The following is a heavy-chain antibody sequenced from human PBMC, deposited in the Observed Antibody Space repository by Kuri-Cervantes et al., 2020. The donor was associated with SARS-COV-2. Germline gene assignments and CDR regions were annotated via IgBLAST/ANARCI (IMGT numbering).Heavy chain of an antibody. D-gene: IGHD4-11*01. J-gene: IGHJ3*02. CDR1: GGTFNIYA. CDR3: SRDADYSATTYSSFDI. CDR2: IIPIFTPA. Sequence: SVKVSCKASGGTFNIYAFSWVRQAPGQGPEWMGGIIPIFTPAHYAQKFQGRLTITADESTNTVYMELGGLKSDDTALYFCSRDADYSATTYSSFDIWGQGTMVTVSS. V-gene: IGHV1-69*13.